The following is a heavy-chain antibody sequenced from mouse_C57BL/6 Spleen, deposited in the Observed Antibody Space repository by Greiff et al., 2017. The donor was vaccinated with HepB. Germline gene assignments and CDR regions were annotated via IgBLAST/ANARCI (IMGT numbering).Heavy chain of an antibody. CDR2: IYPRSGNT. J-gene: IGHJ4*01. CDR1: GYTFTSYG. V-gene: IGHV1-81*01. Sequence: VQLQQSGAELARPGASVKLSCKASGYTFTSYGISWVKQSTGQGLEWIGEIYPRSGNTYYNEKFKGKATLTADKSSSTAYMELRSLTSEDSAVYFCARGITTVVATRYAMDYWGQGTSVTVSS. D-gene: IGHD1-1*01. CDR3: ARGITTVVATRYAMDY.